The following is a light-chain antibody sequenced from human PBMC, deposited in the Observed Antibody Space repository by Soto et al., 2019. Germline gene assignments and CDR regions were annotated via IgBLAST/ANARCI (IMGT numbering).Light chain of an antibody. V-gene: IGLV2-14*01. CDR2: DVS. Sequence: QFLLTQPASVAGSSGDSITISCTRTSSDVGGYNYVSWYQQHPGKAPKLMIYDVSNRPSGVSNRFSGSKSGNTASLTISGLEAEDEDDYYCTSDTSSSLVFGGGTQLPVL. CDR3: TSDTSSSLV. CDR1: SSDVGGYNY. J-gene: IGLJ2*01.